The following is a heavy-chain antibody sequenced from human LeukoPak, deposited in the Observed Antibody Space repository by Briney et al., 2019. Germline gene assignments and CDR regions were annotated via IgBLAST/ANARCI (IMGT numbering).Heavy chain of an antibody. CDR3: ARGYCSSIRCPGAFDI. D-gene: IGHD2-2*01. V-gene: IGHV4-34*01. CDR1: GASFSGYY. CDR2: INHSGTT. Sequence: SETLSLTCAVYGASFSGYYWTWLRQPPGKGLEWIGEINHSGTTNYNPSLKSRVTISVDTSQNQFSLSLSSVTAADTAVYYCARGYCSSIRCPGAFDIWGQGTMVAVSS. J-gene: IGHJ3*02.